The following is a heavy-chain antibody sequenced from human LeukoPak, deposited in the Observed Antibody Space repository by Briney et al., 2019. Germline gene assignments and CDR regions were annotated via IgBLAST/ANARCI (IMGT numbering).Heavy chain of an antibody. CDR1: GFTFSDYY. D-gene: IGHD2-21*02. V-gene: IGHV3-30*18. CDR2: ISYDGSNK. Sequence: GGSLRLSCAASGFTFSDYYMSWVRQAPGKGLEWVAVISYDGSNKYYADSVKGRFTISRDNSKNTLYLQMNSLRAEDTAVYYCAKDIFVSSYCGGDCSHYYGMDVWGQGTTVTVSS. J-gene: IGHJ6*02. CDR3: AKDIFVSSYCGGDCSHYYGMDV.